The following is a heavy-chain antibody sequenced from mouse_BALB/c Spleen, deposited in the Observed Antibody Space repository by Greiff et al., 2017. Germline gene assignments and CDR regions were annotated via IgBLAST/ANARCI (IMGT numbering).Heavy chain of an antibody. Sequence: EVKLEESGGGLVKPGGSLKLSCAASGFTFSSYAMSWVRQTPEKRLEWVASISSGGSTYYPDSVKGRFTISRDNARNILYLQMSSLRSEDTAMYYCARGPYRDYAMDYWGQGTSVTVSS. CDR2: ISSGGST. D-gene: IGHD2-14*01. V-gene: IGHV5-6-5*01. CDR3: ARGPYRDYAMDY. CDR1: GFTFSSYA. J-gene: IGHJ4*01.